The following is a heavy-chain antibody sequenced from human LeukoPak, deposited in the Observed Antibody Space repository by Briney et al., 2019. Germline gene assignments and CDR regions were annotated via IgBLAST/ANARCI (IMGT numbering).Heavy chain of an antibody. D-gene: IGHD6-13*01. J-gene: IGHJ4*02. Sequence: PSETLSLTCTVSGVSISSSNSYWGWIRQPPGKGLEWIGSIYYSGNTYYNASLKSRVTIFVDTSKNQFSLKLSSVTAADTAVYYCASSSSSSWPRALDYWGQGTLVTVSS. CDR2: IYYSGNT. V-gene: IGHV4-39*07. CDR3: ASSSSSSWPRALDY. CDR1: GVSISSSNSY.